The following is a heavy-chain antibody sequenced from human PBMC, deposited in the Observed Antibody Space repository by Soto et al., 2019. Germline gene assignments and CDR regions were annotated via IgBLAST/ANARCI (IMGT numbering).Heavy chain of an antibody. D-gene: IGHD3-3*01. Sequence: QVQLVQSGAEVKKPGASVKDSCKASGYTFTSYGISWVRQAPGQGLERMGWISAYNGNTNYAQKLQGRVTMTTDTSTSAAYRELRSLRSDDRAVYYCARDLPVLRFLEWSTSEYHFDYWGQGTLVTVSS. CDR1: GYTFTSYG. CDR3: ARDLPVLRFLEWSTSEYHFDY. CDR2: ISAYNGNT. J-gene: IGHJ4*02. V-gene: IGHV1-18*01.